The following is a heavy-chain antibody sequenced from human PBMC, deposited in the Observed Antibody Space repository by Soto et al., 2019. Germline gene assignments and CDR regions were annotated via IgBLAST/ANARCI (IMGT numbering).Heavy chain of an antibody. D-gene: IGHD3-3*01. CDR2: ISYDGSNK. CDR3: AKAGDFWSGHFDY. CDR1: GFTFSSYG. V-gene: IGHV3-30*18. J-gene: IGHJ4*02. Sequence: QVQLVESGGGVVQPGRSLRLSCAASGFTFSSYGMHWVRQAPGKGLEWVAVISYDGSNKYYADSVKGRFTISRDNSKNTLYLQMNSLRAEDTAVYYWAKAGDFWSGHFDYWGQGTLVTVSS.